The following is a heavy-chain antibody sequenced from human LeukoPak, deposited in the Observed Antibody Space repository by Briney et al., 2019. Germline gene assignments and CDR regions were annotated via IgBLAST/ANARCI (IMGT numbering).Heavy chain of an antibody. CDR1: GFTFGDYA. Sequence: PGGSLRLSCTASGFTFGDYAMSWVRQAPGEGLEWVGFIRSKAYGGTTEYAASVKGRFTISRDDSKSIAYLQMNSLKTEDTAVDYCTRARHYGDYGWFDPWGQGTLVTVSS. V-gene: IGHV3-49*04. D-gene: IGHD4-17*01. J-gene: IGHJ5*02. CDR2: IRSKAYGGTT. CDR3: TRARHYGDYGWFDP.